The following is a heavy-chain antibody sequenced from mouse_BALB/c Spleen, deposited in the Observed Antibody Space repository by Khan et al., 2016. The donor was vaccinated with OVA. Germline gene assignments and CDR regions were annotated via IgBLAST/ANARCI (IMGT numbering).Heavy chain of an antibody. CDR2: IWSGGST. CDR3: ARNYDDYSWFAY. Sequence: QVQLKQSGPGLVQPSQSLSITCTVSGFSLTSYGVHWVRQSPGKGLEWLGVIWSGGSTDYNAVFISRLSISKDNSKSQVFFKMNSLQANDTAIYYCARNYDDYSWFAYWGQGTLVTVSA. D-gene: IGHD2-3*01. J-gene: IGHJ3*01. CDR1: GFSLTSYG. V-gene: IGHV2-2*02.